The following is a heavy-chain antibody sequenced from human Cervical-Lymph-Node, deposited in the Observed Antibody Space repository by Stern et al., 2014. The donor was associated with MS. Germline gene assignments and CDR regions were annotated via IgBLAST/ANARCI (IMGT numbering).Heavy chain of an antibody. CDR3: GRENGGGGLDS. CDR1: GGSISSRGFY. CDR2: IYYSGTT. V-gene: IGHV4-31*03. D-gene: IGHD3-16*01. J-gene: IGHJ4*02. Sequence: QVQLQESGPGLVKPSQTLSLTCTVSGGSISSRGFYWTWIRQHPGKGLEWIGYIYYSGTTYYNPSLKSRVAISVDTSQNQLSLRLNSVTAADPAVYYWGRENGGGGLDSGGQGTLVTVSS.